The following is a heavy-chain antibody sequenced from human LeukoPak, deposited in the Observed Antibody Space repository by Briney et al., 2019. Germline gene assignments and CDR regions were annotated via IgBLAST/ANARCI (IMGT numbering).Heavy chain of an antibody. V-gene: IGHV3-21*01. D-gene: IGHD3-10*01. CDR2: ISGSSTYI. CDR1: GFTFTDYN. J-gene: IGHJ5*01. Sequence: PGGSLRLSCAASGFTFTDYNMNWIRQAPGKGLEWVSSISGSSTYIYYGASVRGRFTISRDNAKKSLYLQMNSLRVEDTAIYYCTKDLAPMDRTKNWYDFWGQGTLVTVPS. CDR3: TKDLAPMDRTKNWYDF.